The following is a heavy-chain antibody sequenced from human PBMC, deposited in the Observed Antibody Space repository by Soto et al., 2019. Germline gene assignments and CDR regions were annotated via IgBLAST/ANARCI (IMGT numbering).Heavy chain of an antibody. J-gene: IGHJ6*02. CDR3: ARASAIAAAGDYYYDMDV. CDR1: GGTFSSYA. CDR2: IIPIFGTA. D-gene: IGHD6-13*01. Sequence: QVQLVQSGAEVKKPGSSGKVSCKASGGTFSSYAISWVRQAPGQGLEWMGGIIPIFGTANYAQKFQGRVTITADESTSTAYMELSSLRSEDTAVYYCARASAIAAAGDYYYDMDVWGQGTTVTVSS. V-gene: IGHV1-69*01.